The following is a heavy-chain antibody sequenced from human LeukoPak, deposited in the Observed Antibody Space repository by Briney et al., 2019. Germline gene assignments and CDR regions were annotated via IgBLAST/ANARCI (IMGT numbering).Heavy chain of an antibody. CDR1: GYTITIYG. D-gene: IGHD3-22*01. CDR2: ISGYNGNT. Sequence: ASVKVSCKASGYTITIYGISWVRQAPGQGLEWMGWISGYNGNTHYAQKLQGRVTMTTDTSTSTAYMELRSLRSDDTAVYYCARDGHRMYYYGSSDYRFDYWGQGTLVTVSS. CDR3: ARDGHRMYYYGSSDYRFDY. J-gene: IGHJ4*02. V-gene: IGHV1-18*01.